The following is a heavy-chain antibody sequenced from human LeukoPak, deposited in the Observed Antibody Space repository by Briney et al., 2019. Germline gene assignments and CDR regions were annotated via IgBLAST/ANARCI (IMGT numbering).Heavy chain of an antibody. V-gene: IGHV1-69*05. J-gene: IGHJ5*02. CDR1: GGNFSSYA. CDR2: IIPIFSTA. Sequence: PEASVQIFRKASGGNFSSYASSWVRQAPGQGLEWMGVIIPIFSTANYAQKLQGRVTITTDESTSTAYVELSSLRSEDTAVFYCARGAGPFPAWGQGTLVTVSS. CDR3: ARGAGPFPA. D-gene: IGHD6-13*01.